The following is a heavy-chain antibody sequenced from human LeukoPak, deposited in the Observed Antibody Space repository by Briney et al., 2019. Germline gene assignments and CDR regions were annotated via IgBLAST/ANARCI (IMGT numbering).Heavy chain of an antibody. J-gene: IGHJ4*02. CDR1: GFTVSTNY. CDR2: IKQDGSEK. D-gene: IGHD2/OR15-2a*01. Sequence: HSGGSLRLSCAASGFTVSTNYMSWVRQAPGKGLEWVANIKQDGSEKYYVDSVKGRFTISRDNAKNSLYLQMNSLRAEDTAVYYCARSDYYYWGQGTLVTVSS. V-gene: IGHV3-7*03. CDR3: ARSDYYY.